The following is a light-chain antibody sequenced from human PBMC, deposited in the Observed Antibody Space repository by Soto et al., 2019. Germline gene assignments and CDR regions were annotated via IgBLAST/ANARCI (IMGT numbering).Light chain of an antibody. CDR2: GAS. J-gene: IGKJ4*01. CDR1: QSVNIN. Sequence: EIAMTQSPVTLSASPGERVTLSCRASQSVNINLAWYQQRPGQAPRVLIYGASNRASGIPDRFSGSGSGTDFTLTISSLEPDDFALYYCQQYKDWPPLTFGGGTRGEIK. V-gene: IGKV3D-15*01. CDR3: QQYKDWPPLT.